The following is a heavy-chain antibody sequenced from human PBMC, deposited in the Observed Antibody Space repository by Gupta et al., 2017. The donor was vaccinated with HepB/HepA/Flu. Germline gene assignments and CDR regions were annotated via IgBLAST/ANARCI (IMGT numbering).Heavy chain of an antibody. V-gene: IGHV4-30-2*01. CDR2: IYHSGST. D-gene: IGHD5-18*01. Sequence: QLQLQESASGLVKPSQTLSLTCAVSGCSISSGGYSWSWLRQPPGKGLEWIGYIYHSGSTYYNPSLKSRVTISVDRSKNQFSLKLSSVTAADTAVYYCARVRGYSYSDYWGQGTRVTVSS. CDR3: ARVRGYSYSDY. J-gene: IGHJ4*02. CDR1: GCSISSGGYS.